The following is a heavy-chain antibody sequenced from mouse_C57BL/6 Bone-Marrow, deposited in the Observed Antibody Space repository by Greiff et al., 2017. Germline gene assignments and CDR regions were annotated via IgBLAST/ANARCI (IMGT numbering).Heavy chain of an antibody. D-gene: IGHD1-1*01. CDR1: GFSLTSYA. Sequence: QVQLQQSGPGLVAPSQSLSITCTVSGFSLTSYAISWVRQPPGKGLEWLGVIWTGGGTNYNSALQSKLSLSKDNSKSQVFLKMNSLQTDDTARYYCARNTVLVRNWYVDVWGTGTTVTVSS. J-gene: IGHJ1*03. CDR3: ARNTVLVRNWYVDV. CDR2: IWTGGGT. V-gene: IGHV2-9-1*01.